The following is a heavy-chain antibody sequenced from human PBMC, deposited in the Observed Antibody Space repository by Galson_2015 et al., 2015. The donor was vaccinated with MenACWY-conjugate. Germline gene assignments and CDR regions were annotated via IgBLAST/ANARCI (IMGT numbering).Heavy chain of an antibody. CDR3: TRAGVSLYYYYGMDV. V-gene: IGHV3-49*03. CDR1: GFTFGDYA. Sequence: SLRLSCAASGFTFGDYAMSWFRQAPGKGLEWVGFIRSKAYGGTTEYAASVKGRFTISRDDSKSIAYLQMNSLKTEDTAVYYCTRAGVSLYYYYGMDVWGQGTTVTVSS. CDR2: IRSKAYGGTT. J-gene: IGHJ6*02. D-gene: IGHD1-26*01.